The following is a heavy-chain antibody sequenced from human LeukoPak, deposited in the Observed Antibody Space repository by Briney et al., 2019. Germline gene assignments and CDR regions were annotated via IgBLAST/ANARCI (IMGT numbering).Heavy chain of an antibody. CDR2: IKQDGSEK. J-gene: IGHJ4*02. CDR1: GFTLSSYW. V-gene: IGHV3-7*01. Sequence: GGSLRLSCAASGFTLSSYWMSWVRQAPAKGLEWVANIKQDGSEKYYVDSVKGRFTISRDNAKNSLYLQMNSLRAEDTAVYYCARDGEWLRFWGIDYWGQGTLVTVSS. CDR3: ARDGEWLRFWGIDY. D-gene: IGHD5-12*01.